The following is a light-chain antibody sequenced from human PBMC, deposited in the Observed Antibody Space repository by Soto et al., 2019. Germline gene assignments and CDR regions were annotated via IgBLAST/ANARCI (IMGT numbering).Light chain of an antibody. Sequence: DMQMTQSPATLSASVGDRVTITCRASQSISSWLAWYQQKPGKAPKLLIYKASSLESGVPSRFSGSGSGTEFTLTISSLQPDDFSTYYCQQYNSYWTFSQGTKVDIK. J-gene: IGKJ1*01. CDR3: QQYNSYWT. CDR1: QSISSW. CDR2: KAS. V-gene: IGKV1-5*03.